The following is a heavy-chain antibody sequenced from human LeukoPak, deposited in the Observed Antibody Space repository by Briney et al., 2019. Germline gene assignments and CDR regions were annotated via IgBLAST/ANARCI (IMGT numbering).Heavy chain of an antibody. D-gene: IGHD2-2*01. CDR3: ARGEPIVVVPAAMVSNDY. Sequence: ASVRVSCKASGYTFTSYAITWVRQAPGQGLEWMGWISAYNGNTNYAQNLQGRVTMTTDTSTSTAYMELRSLRSDDTAVYYCARGEPIVVVPAAMVSNDYWGQGTLVTVSS. CDR1: GYTFTSYA. CDR2: ISAYNGNT. V-gene: IGHV1-18*01. J-gene: IGHJ4*02.